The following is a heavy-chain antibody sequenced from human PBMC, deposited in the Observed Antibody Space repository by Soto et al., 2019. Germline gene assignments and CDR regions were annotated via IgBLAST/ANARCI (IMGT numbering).Heavy chain of an antibody. CDR3: ARASGYYTGEYNYYYYMDV. Sequence: GASVKVSCKASGYTFTGYYMHWVRQAPGQGLEWMGWINPNSGGTNYAQKFQGWVTMTRDTSISTAYMELSRLRSDDTAVYYCARASGYYTGEYNYYYYMDVWGKGTTVTVSS. CDR2: INPNSGGT. V-gene: IGHV1-2*04. J-gene: IGHJ6*03. D-gene: IGHD3-3*01. CDR1: GYTFTGYY.